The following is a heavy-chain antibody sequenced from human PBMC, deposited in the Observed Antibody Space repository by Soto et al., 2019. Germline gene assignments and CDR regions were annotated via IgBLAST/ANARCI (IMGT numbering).Heavy chain of an antibody. CDR3: AKDPAADTSMLLNWFDP. Sequence: QVQLVESGGGVVQPGRSLRLSCAASGFIFSSYGFHWVRQAPGKGLEWVSVMSSDGSNIFYADSVSGRFTISRDNSKNTVYLQMNSLRDEDTAVYYCAKDPAADTSMLLNWFDPWGQGTLVTVSS. J-gene: IGHJ5*02. CDR1: GFIFSSYG. V-gene: IGHV3-30*18. D-gene: IGHD5-18*01. CDR2: MSSDGSNI.